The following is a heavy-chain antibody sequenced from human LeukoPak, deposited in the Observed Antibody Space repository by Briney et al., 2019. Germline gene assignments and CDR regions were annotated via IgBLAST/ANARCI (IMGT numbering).Heavy chain of an antibody. V-gene: IGHV4-59*08. CDR3: ARLSGASWRDWFDP. Sequence: SETLSLTCTVSGGSITYYYWSWIRQPPGKGLEWIGYSHYSGTTNYNPPLNSRVTISVDTYKNQFSLRMTSVTAADTAVYYCARLSGASWRDWFDPWGQGTLVTVSS. CDR2: SHYSGTT. D-gene: IGHD1-1*01. CDR1: GGSITYYY. J-gene: IGHJ5*02.